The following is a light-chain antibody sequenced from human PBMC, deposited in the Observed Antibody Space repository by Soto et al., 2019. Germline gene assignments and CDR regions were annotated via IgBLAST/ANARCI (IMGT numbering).Light chain of an antibody. CDR2: EGS. CDR1: SSDVGSYNL. J-gene: IGLJ1*01. Sequence: QLVLTQPASVSGSPGQSITISCTGTSSDVGSYNLVSWYQQHPGKAPKLMIYEGSKRPSGVSNRFSGSKSGNTASLTISGLQAEDEADYYCCSYAGSSTCDYVFGTGTKLTVL. CDR3: CSYAGSSTCDYV. V-gene: IGLV2-23*01.